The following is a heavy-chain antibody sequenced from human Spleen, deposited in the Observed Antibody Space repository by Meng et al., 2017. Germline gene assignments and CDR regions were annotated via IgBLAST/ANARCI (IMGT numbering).Heavy chain of an antibody. CDR1: GGSFSDYY. D-gene: IGHD4-11*01. J-gene: IGHJ4*02. Sequence: QVQLQHGGAGLLKPSETLSPTCVASGGSFSDYYWSWIRQPPGKGLEWIGEINHSGSTNYNPSLESRATISVDTSQNNLSLKLSSVTAADSAVYYCARGPTTMAHDFDYWGQGTLVTVSS. CDR3: ARGPTTMAHDFDY. CDR2: INHSGST. V-gene: IGHV4-34*01.